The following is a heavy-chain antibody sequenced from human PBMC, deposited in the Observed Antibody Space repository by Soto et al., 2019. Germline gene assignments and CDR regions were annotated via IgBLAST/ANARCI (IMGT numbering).Heavy chain of an antibody. CDR2: LNGRGGGT. D-gene: IGHD3-22*01. CDR3: ATPRVQSYSNISGTFIFDT. CDR1: GFDFSRSA. J-gene: IGHJ3*02. Sequence: EAQLLESGGALVQPGTSLRLSCAASGFDFSRSAMAWVRQAPGKGLEWVSALNGRGGGTYYADSVKGRFTISRDASEDLMYPQISGLSAGESAVYYCATPRVQSYSNISGTFIFDTWGQGTMVTVSS. V-gene: IGHV3-23*01.